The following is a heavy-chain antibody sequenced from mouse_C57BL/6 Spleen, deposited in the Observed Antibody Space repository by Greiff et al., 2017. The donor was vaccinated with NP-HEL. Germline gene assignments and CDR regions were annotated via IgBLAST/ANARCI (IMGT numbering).Heavy chain of an antibody. CDR2: IDPSDSYT. CDR1: GYTFTSYW. CDR3: ARWAYGSSPWYFDY. D-gene: IGHD1-1*01. V-gene: IGHV1-69*01. Sequence: QVQLQQPGAELVMPGASVKLSCKASGYTFTSYWMHWVKQRPGQGLEWIGEIDPSDSYTNYNQKFKGKSTLTVDKSSSTAYMQLSSLTSEDSAVYYCARWAYGSSPWYFDYWGQGTTLTVSS. J-gene: IGHJ2*01.